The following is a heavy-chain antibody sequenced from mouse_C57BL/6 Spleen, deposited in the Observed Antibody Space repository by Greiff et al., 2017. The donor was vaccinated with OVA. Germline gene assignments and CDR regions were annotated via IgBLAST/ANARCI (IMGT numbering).Heavy chain of an antibody. Sequence: VQLQQSGAELVKPGASVKLSCKASGYTFTSYWMHWVKQRPGQGLEWIGMIHPNSGSTNYNEKFKSKATLTVDKSSSTAYMQLSSLTSEDSAVYYGARGGLGRWYFDVWGTGTTVTVSS. V-gene: IGHV1-64*01. CDR2: IHPNSGST. D-gene: IGHD4-1*01. J-gene: IGHJ1*03. CDR1: GYTFTSYW. CDR3: ARGGLGRWYFDV.